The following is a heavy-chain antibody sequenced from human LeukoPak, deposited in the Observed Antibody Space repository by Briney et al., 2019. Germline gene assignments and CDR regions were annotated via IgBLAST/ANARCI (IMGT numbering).Heavy chain of an antibody. CDR1: GGTFSSYA. J-gene: IGHJ4*02. CDR2: IIPILGIA. CDR3: ARMYYYDSSGFSPLGY. Sequence: SVKVSCKASGGTFSSYAISWVRQAPGQGLEWMGRIIPILGIANYAQKFQGRVTITADKSTSTAYMELSSLRSEDTAVYYCARMYYYDSSGFSPLGYWGQGTLVTVSS. D-gene: IGHD3-22*01. V-gene: IGHV1-69*04.